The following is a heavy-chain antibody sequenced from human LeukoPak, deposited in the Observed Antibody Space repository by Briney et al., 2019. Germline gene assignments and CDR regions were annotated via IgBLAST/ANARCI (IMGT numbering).Heavy chain of an antibody. CDR2: IYSGGST. D-gene: IGHD2-21*02. V-gene: IGHV3-66*02. CDR1: GFTVSSNY. Sequence: QPGGSLRLSCAASGFTVSSNYMSWVRQAPGKGLEWVSLIYSGGSTSYAGSVKGRFTISRDNSKNTLYLQMNSLRAEDTAVYYCARGSDRAYRPFDYWGQGTLVTVSS. J-gene: IGHJ4*02. CDR3: ARGSDRAYRPFDY.